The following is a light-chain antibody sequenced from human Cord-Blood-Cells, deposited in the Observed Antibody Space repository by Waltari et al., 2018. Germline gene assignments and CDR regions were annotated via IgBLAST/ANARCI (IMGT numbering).Light chain of an antibody. V-gene: IGKV1-5*01. CDR3: QQYNSYWT. J-gene: IGKJ1*01. Sequence: DIQMTQSPSTLSASVGDRVTITCRASQSISSWLAWYQQKPGKAPKLLIYYVSSLESGVPSRFSGSGSGTEFTLTISSLQPDDFATYYCQQYNSYWTFGQGTKVEIK. CDR1: QSISSW. CDR2: YVS.